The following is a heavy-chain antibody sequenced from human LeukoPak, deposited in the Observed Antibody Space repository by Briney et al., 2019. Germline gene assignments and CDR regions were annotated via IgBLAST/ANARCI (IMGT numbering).Heavy chain of an antibody. CDR3: ARGPYCGGDCYFGY. D-gene: IGHD2-21*01. CDR1: GGSISSGSYY. J-gene: IGHJ4*02. Sequence: SETLSLTCTVSGGSISSGSYYWSWIRQPAGKGLEWIGRIYTSGTTNYNPSLKSRVTMSVDTSKNQFSLKLSSVTAADTAVYYCARGPYCGGDCYFGYWGQGTLVTVSS. CDR2: IYTSGTT. V-gene: IGHV4-61*02.